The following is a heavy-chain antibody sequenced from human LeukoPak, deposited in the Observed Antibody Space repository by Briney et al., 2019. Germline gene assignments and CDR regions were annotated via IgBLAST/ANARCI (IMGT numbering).Heavy chain of an antibody. CDR1: GGSFSGYY. J-gene: IGHJ4*02. Sequence: SGTLSLTCAVYGGSFSGYYWSWIRQPPGKGLEWIGEINHSGSTNYNPSLKSRVTISIDTSKNQFSLKLSSVTAADTAVYYCARGRVAARPFDYWGQGTLVTVSS. CDR2: INHSGST. CDR3: ARGRVAARPFDY. D-gene: IGHD6-6*01. V-gene: IGHV4-34*01.